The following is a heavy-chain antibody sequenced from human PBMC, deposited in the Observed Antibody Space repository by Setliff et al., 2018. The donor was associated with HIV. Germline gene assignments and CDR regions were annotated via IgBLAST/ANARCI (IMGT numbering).Heavy chain of an antibody. J-gene: IGHJ6*03. V-gene: IGHV3-7*05. CDR2: IKQDGSEK. Sequence: PGGSLRLSCAASGFTFSSYWMSWVRQAPGKGLELVANIKQDGSEKYYVDSVKGRFTISRDNAKNSLYLQMNSLRAEDTAVYYCARLYNFWSGYSPDHYYYYMDVWGKGTTVTVSS. CDR3: ARLYNFWSGYSPDHYYYYMDV. CDR1: GFTFSSYW. D-gene: IGHD3-3*01.